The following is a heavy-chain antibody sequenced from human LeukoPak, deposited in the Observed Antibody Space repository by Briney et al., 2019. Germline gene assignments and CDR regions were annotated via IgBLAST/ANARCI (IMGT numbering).Heavy chain of an antibody. Sequence: GGSLRLSCAASGFTFSNYEMNWVRQAPGKGLEWISHISNTGDIIHYADSVEGRFTISRDNAKNSLYLQMNSLRAEDTAVYYCARIDSRRTFDIWGQGTMVTVSS. CDR3: ARIDSRRTFDI. CDR2: ISNTGDII. J-gene: IGHJ3*02. CDR1: GFTFSNYE. V-gene: IGHV3-48*03. D-gene: IGHD1-14*01.